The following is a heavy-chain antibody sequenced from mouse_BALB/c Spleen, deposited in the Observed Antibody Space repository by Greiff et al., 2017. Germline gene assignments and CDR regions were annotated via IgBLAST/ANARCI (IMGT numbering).Heavy chain of an antibody. Sequence: LMESGPELVKPGASVKISCKASGYTFTDYYINWVKQKPGQGLEWIGWIYPGSGNTKYNEKFKGKATLTVDTSSSTAYMQLSSLTSEDTAVYFCARCPYDGYYSWFAYWGQGTLVTVSA. CDR1: GYTFTDYY. V-gene: IGHV1-84*02. CDR2: IYPGSGNT. CDR3: ARCPYDGYYSWFAY. J-gene: IGHJ3*01. D-gene: IGHD2-3*01.